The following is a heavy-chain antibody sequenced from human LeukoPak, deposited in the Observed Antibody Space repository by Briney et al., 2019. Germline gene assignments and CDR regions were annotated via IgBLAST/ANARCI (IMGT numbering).Heavy chain of an antibody. J-gene: IGHJ3*02. Sequence: SETLSLTCTVSGGSISSYYWSWIRQPPGKGLEWIGYIYYSGSTNCNPSVKSRVAMSVDTSKKQFSLKLSSLPAADTAVHYCARGGTEVIARYAFDIWGQGTMVTVSS. CDR2: IYYSGST. CDR3: ARGGTEVIARYAFDI. V-gene: IGHV4-59*01. CDR1: GGSISSYY. D-gene: IGHD2-15*01.